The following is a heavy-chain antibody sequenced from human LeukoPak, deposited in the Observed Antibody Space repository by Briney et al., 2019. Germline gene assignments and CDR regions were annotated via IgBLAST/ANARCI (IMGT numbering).Heavy chain of an antibody. CDR1: GLTFSSYA. CDR2: ISSSSSDI. Sequence: GGSLRLSCAVSGLTFSSYAMSWVRQVPGKGLEWVSSISSSSSDIYYADSVRGRFTISRDNAKNPLYLQMNSLRAEDAAVYYCSTSPHYSSGWLVVDSWGQGTLVTVSS. CDR3: STSPHYSSGWLVVDS. V-gene: IGHV3-21*01. J-gene: IGHJ4*02. D-gene: IGHD6-19*01.